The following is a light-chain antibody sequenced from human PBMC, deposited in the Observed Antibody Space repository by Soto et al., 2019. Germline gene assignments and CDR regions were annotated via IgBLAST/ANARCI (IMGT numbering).Light chain of an antibody. Sequence: SYVVTQPPSVSGAPGQTARITCGGNNIGRKTVHWYQQKSGQAPVLVVRDDSDRPSGIPERFSGSNSGNTATLTISRVEAGDEADYYCQVWDNSDHFVFGTGTKLTVL. J-gene: IGLJ1*01. CDR1: NIGRKT. V-gene: IGLV3-21*02. CDR2: DDS. CDR3: QVWDNSDHFV.